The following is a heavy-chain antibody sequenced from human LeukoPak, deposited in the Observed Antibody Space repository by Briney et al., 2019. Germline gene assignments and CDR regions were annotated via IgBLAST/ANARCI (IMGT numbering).Heavy chain of an antibody. J-gene: IGHJ4*02. CDR2: ISSSSGTI. V-gene: IGHV3-48*04. CDR1: GFNFRAYW. CDR3: ARERDEYSALEGCDY. Sequence: PGGSLRLSCTTSGFNFRAYWMGWVRQAPGKGLEWVSDISSSSGTIYYADSVKGRFTVSRDNAKNSLYLQMNSLRAEDTAVYYCARERDEYSALEGCDYWGQGTLVTVSS. D-gene: IGHD5-12*01.